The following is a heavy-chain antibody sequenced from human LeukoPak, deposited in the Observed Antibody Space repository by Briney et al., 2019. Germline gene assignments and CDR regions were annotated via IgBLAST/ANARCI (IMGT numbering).Heavy chain of an antibody. CDR1: GGSISSYY. V-gene: IGHV4-4*07. CDR3: AREGVWGSYRSKAPYYFDY. D-gene: IGHD3-16*02. J-gene: IGHJ4*02. Sequence: SPSETLSLTCTVSGGSISSYYWSWIRQPAGKGLEWIGRIYTSGSTNYNPSLKSRVTMSVDTSKNQFSLKLSSVTAADTAVYYCAREGVWGSYRSKAPYYFDYWGQGTLVTVSS. CDR2: IYTSGST.